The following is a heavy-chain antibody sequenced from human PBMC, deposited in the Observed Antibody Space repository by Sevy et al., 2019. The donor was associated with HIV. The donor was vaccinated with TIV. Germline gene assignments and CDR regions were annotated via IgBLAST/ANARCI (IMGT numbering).Heavy chain of an antibody. J-gene: IGHJ4*02. CDR2: IRSKAYGGTT. CDR1: GFTFGDYA. V-gene: IGHV3-49*03. Sequence: GGSLRLSCTASGFTFGDYAMSWFRQAPGKGLEWVGFIRSKAYGGTTEYAASVKGRFTISRDDSKSIAYLQMNSLKTEDTSVYYGTRDSLYHHDYGLNFHCDYWGQGTLVTVSS. CDR3: TRDSLYHHDYGLNFHCDY. D-gene: IGHD4-17*01.